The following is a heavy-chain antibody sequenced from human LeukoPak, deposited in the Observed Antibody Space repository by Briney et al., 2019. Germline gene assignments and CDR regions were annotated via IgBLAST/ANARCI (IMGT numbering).Heavy chain of an antibody. V-gene: IGHV1-2*02. Sequence: ASVKVSCKASGYTFTGYFMHWVRQAPGQGLEWMGWINPNSGGTNYAQKFQGRVNMTRDTSTSTAYMELSRLRPDDTAVYYCGRSDYYYYGMDVWGQGTTVTVSS. D-gene: IGHD2-21*01. J-gene: IGHJ6*02. CDR2: INPNSGGT. CDR3: GRSDYYYYGMDV. CDR1: GYTFTGYF.